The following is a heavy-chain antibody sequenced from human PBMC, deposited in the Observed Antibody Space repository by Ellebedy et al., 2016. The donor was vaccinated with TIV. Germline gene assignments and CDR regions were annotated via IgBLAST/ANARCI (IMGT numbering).Heavy chain of an antibody. CDR2: IGRDGSEK. CDR3: AGDPSSGNNWYYYLDY. Sequence: GGSLRLSXVASGFTFSTYWMHWVRQAPGKGLEWVANIGRDGSEKYYVDSVKGRFTVSRDNAENSLYLQMSSLRDEDTAVYYCAGDPSSGNNWYYYLDYWGQGTLVTVSS. V-gene: IGHV3-7*01. J-gene: IGHJ4*02. CDR1: GFTFSTYW. D-gene: IGHD6-13*01.